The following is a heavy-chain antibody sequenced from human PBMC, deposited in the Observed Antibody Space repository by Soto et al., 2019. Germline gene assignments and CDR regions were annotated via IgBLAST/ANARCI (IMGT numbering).Heavy chain of an antibody. CDR3: ASLYYDFWSGSKYFQH. D-gene: IGHD3-3*01. J-gene: IGHJ1*01. CDR2: IKQDGSEK. V-gene: IGHV3-7*01. Sequence: PGGSLRLSCAASGFTFSSYWMSWVRQAPGKGLEWVANIKQDGSEKYYVDSVKGRFTISRDNAKNSLYLQMNSLRAEDTAVYYCASLYYDFWSGSKYFQHWGQGTLVTVSS. CDR1: GFTFSSYW.